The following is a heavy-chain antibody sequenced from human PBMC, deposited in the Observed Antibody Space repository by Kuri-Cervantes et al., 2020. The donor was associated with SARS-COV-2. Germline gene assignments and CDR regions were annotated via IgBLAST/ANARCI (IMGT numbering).Heavy chain of an antibody. CDR3: ARHVRLDYGSGSYLYYFDY. V-gene: IGHV4-38-2*01. CDR1: GSSISSGSY. D-gene: IGHD3-10*01. CDR2: IHYSGST. Sequence: SETLSLTCAVSGSSISSGSYWGWIRQPPGKGLEWIGSIHYSGSTYYNPSLRSRVTISVQTSKNQFSLKLSSVTAADTAVYYCARHVRLDYGSGSYLYYFDYWGQGTLVTVSS. J-gene: IGHJ4*02.